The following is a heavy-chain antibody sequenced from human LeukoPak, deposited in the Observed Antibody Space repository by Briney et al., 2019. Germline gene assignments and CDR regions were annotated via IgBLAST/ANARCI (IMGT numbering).Heavy chain of an antibody. D-gene: IGHD5-18*01. CDR2: LYSGGSA. CDR3: ARGYNYGHHFDY. Sequence: GESLKISCAASGFTVSTNYINWVRQAPGKGLEWLSVLYSGGSAVYADSVRGRFTISRDNSKNTLYLQMNRLRAEDTAVYYCARGYNYGHHFDYWGQGTLVTVYS. J-gene: IGHJ4*02. V-gene: IGHV3-53*01. CDR1: GFTVSTNY.